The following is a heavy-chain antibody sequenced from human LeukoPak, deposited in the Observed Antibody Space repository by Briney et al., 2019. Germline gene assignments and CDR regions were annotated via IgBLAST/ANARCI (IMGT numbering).Heavy chain of an antibody. D-gene: IGHD3-10*01. V-gene: IGHV4-39*01. CDR1: GGSISSSSYY. Sequence: SETLSLTCTVSGGSISSSSYYWGWIRQPPGKGLEWIGSIYYSGSTYYNPSLKSRVTISVDTSKNQFSLKLSSVTAADTAVYYCARVRDGDYLDYWGQGTLVTVSS. CDR3: ARVRDGDYLDY. J-gene: IGHJ4*02. CDR2: IYYSGST.